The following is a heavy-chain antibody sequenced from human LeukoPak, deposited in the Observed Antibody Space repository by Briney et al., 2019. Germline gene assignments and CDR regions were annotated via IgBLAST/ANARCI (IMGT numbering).Heavy chain of an antibody. V-gene: IGHV3-30*02. J-gene: IGHJ4*02. D-gene: IGHD1-26*01. CDR2: IRYDGSNK. CDR3: AKGGARLHSYYFDY. Sequence: GGSLRLSCAASGFPFSTYGMHWVRQAPGKGLEWVAFIRYDGSNKYYADSVKGRFTISRDNSKNTLYLRMNSLRAEDTAVFYCAKGGARLHSYYFDYWGQGTLVTVSS. CDR1: GFPFSTYG.